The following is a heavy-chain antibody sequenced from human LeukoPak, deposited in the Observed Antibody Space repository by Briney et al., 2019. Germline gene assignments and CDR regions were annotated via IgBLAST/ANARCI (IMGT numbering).Heavy chain of an antibody. Sequence: GGSLRLSCGASGFRFSDHYMEWVRQAAGKGLKWVGRTRNKANGYTTEYAASVRGRFIISRDDSKNSLYLQMNSLKTEDTAVYYCTRDPEDVGSYDSFDIWGQGTMVTVTS. CDR3: TRDPEDVGSYDSFDI. V-gene: IGHV3-72*01. CDR1: GFRFSDHY. J-gene: IGHJ3*02. CDR2: TRNKANGYTT. D-gene: IGHD1-26*01.